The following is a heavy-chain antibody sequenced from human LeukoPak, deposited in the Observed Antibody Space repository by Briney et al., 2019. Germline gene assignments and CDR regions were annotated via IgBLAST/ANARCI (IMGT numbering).Heavy chain of an antibody. CDR2: INPNSGGT. Sequence: GASVKVSCKASGYTFTGYYMHWVRQAPGQGLEWMGWINPNSGGTNYAQKFQGRVTMTRDTSITTAYMELSRLRSDDTAVYYCARASYCSGGSCQGGLDYWGQGTLVTVSS. V-gene: IGHV1-2*02. D-gene: IGHD2-15*01. J-gene: IGHJ4*02. CDR3: ARASYCSGGSCQGGLDY. CDR1: GYTFTGYY.